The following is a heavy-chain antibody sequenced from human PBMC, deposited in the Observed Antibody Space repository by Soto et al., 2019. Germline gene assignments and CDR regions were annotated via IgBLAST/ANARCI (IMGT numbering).Heavy chain of an antibody. CDR3: ASSGWYDP. V-gene: IGHV4-34*01. J-gene: IGHJ5*02. Sequence: QVQLQQWGAGLLKPSETLSLTCAVYGGSFSGYYWSWIRQPPGKGLEWIGEINHSGSTNYNPSLRSRVTISVDTSKNQFSLKLSAVTAADTAVYYCASSGWYDPWGQGTLVTVSS. CDR2: INHSGST. D-gene: IGHD6-19*01. CDR1: GGSFSGYY.